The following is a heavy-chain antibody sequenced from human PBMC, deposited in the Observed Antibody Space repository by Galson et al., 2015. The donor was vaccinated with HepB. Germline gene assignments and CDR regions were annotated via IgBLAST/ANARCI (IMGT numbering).Heavy chain of an antibody. J-gene: IGHJ4*02. V-gene: IGHV1-2*02. Sequence: SVKVSCKASGYTFTGYYMHWVRQAPGQGLEWMGWINPNSGGTNYAQKFQGRVTMTRDTSISTAYMELSRLRSDDTAVYYCARAYCSSTSCLAPYDFWSGLILYYFDYWGQGTLVTVSS. D-gene: IGHD2-2*01. CDR2: INPNSGGT. CDR1: GYTFTGYY. CDR3: ARAYCSSTSCLAPYDFWSGLILYYFDY.